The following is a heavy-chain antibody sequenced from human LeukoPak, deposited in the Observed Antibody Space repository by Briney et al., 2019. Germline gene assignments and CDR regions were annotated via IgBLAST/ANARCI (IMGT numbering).Heavy chain of an antibody. V-gene: IGHV4-34*01. CDR3: ARGVQWLARSMDV. J-gene: IGHJ6*03. D-gene: IGHD6-19*01. CDR2: INHSGST. Sequence: SETLSLTCAVYGGSFSGYYWSWIRQPPGKGLEWIGEINHSGSTNYNPSLKSRVTISVDTSKNQFSLKLSSVTAADTSVYYCARGVQWLARSMDVWGKGTTVTVSS. CDR1: GGSFSGYY.